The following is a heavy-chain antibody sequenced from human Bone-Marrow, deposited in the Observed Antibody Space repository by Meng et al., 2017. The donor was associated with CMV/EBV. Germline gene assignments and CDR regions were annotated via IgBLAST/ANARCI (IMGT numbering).Heavy chain of an antibody. CDR3: STQGTVLDY. V-gene: IGHV3-15*01. D-gene: IGHD3/OR15-3a*01. CDR1: GLTFSSAW. J-gene: IGHJ4*02. Sequence: SCAASGLTFSSAWMIWVRQAPGKGLEWVGRIKTKTEGGTTDYAAPVEGRFTISRDDSKNTLFLQMNSLKFEDTAVYYCSTQGTVLDYWGQGTLVTVSS. CDR2: IKTKTEGGTT.